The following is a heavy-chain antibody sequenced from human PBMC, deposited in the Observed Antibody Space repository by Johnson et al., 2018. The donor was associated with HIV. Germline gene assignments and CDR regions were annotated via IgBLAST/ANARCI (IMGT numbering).Heavy chain of an antibody. CDR3: AREDSSGYFDGFDV. D-gene: IGHD3-22*01. Sequence: QVQLVESGGGVERPGGSLRLSCAASGFTVSSNYMSWVRQAPGKGLEWVSYISSSGSTIYYADSVKGRFTISRDNAKNSLYLQMNSLRAEDTAVYYCAREDSSGYFDGFDVWGQGTMVTVSS. CDR2: ISSSGSTI. J-gene: IGHJ3*01. V-gene: IGHV3-11*04. CDR1: GFTVSSNY.